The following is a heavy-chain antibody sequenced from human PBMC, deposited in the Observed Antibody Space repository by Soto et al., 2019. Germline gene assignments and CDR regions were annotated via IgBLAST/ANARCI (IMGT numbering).Heavy chain of an antibody. J-gene: IGHJ4*02. CDR3: AKDSTHCSGGSCYLFDY. V-gene: IGHV3-30*18. D-gene: IGHD2-15*01. CDR2: ISYDGTNK. Sequence: QVQLVESGGGGVQPGRSLRLSCAASGFTFSSYGMHWVRQAPGKGLEWVAVISYDGTNKYYADSVKGRFSISRDNSKNXXYLQMNSLRAEDTAVYFCAKDSTHCSGGSCYLFDYWGQGALVTVSS. CDR1: GFTFSSYG.